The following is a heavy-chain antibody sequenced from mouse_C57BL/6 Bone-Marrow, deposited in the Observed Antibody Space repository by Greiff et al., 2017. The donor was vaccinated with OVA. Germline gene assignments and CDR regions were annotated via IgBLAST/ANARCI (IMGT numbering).Heavy chain of an antibody. CDR3: ARSYYGSSYVGY. Sequence: EVKLMESGGGLVKPGGSLKLSCAASGFTYSSYTMSWVCQTPEKRLEWVATISGGGGNTYYPDSVKGRFTISRDNAKNTLYLQMSSLRSEDTALYYCARSYYGSSYVGYWGQGTTLTVSS. CDR2: ISGGGGNT. J-gene: IGHJ2*01. V-gene: IGHV5-9*01. CDR1: GFTYSSYT. D-gene: IGHD1-1*01.